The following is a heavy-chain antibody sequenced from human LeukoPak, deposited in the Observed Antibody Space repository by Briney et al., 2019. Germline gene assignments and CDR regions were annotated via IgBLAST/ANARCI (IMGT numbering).Heavy chain of an antibody. D-gene: IGHD2-2*01. CDR3: AKGLSIVVVPAALSSDY. Sequence: PGGSLRLSCAASGFTFSSYAMSWVRQAPGKGLEWVSAISGSGGSTYYADSVKGRFTISRDNSKNTLYLQMNSLRAEDTAVYYCAKGLSIVVVPAALSSDYWGQGTPVTVSS. CDR2: ISGSGGST. J-gene: IGHJ4*02. CDR1: GFTFSSYA. V-gene: IGHV3-23*01.